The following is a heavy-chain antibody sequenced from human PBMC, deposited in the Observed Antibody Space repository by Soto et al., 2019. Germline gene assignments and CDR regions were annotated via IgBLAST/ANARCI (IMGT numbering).Heavy chain of an antibody. CDR1: GGSVSSGSYY. J-gene: IGHJ5*02. CDR2: IYYSGST. V-gene: IGHV4-61*01. Sequence: KASETLSLTCTVSGGSVSSGSYYWSWIRQPPGKGLEWIGYIYYSGSTNYNPSLKSRVTISVDTSKNQFSLKLSSVTAADTAVYYCARSDYYDILTGYYNRWFDPWGQGTLVTVSS. CDR3: ARSDYYDILTGYYNRWFDP. D-gene: IGHD3-9*01.